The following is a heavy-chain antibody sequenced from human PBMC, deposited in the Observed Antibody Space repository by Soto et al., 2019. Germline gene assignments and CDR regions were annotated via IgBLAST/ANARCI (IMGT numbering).Heavy chain of an antibody. CDR1: GYTFTSYA. CDR3: ASEYRWSYDYDYSYGMDV. D-gene: IGHD1-26*01. J-gene: IGHJ6*02. CDR2: INAGNGNT. V-gene: IGHV1-3*01. Sequence: QVQLVQSGAEVKKPGASVKVSCKASGYTFTSYAMHWVRQAPGQRLEWMGWINAGNGNTKYSQKCQGRVTISKDTSARTAYMELSSLRSEDTAVYYCASEYRWSYDYDYSYGMDVWGQGTKVTVSS.